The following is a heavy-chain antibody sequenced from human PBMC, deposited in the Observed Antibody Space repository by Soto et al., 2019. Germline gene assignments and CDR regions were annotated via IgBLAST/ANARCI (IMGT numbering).Heavy chain of an antibody. CDR3: AKAVWSGPMDV. D-gene: IGHD3-3*01. CDR2: ISYDGSNK. J-gene: IGHJ6*02. Sequence: QVQLVESGGGVVQPGRSLRLSCAASGFTFSSYGMHWVRQAPGKGLEWVAVISYDGSNKYYADSVKGRFTISRDNTKNTRNLQVNRLRAEDTAVYYCAKAVWSGPMDVWGQGTTVTVSS. V-gene: IGHV3-30*18. CDR1: GFTFSSYG.